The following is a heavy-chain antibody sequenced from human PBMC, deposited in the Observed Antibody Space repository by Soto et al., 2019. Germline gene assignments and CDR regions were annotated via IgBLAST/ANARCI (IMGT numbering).Heavy chain of an antibody. CDR3: ARDKRKGQWLADY. D-gene: IGHD6-19*01. Sequence: EVQLVESGGGFLQSGGSLRLSCAASGFTFSSYWMSWVRQAPGKGLEWVANIKQDGSEKVYVDSVKGRFAISRDNAKNSLYLQMNSLTVEDTAVYYFARDKRKGQWLADYWGQGTLVTVSS. J-gene: IGHJ4*02. CDR1: GFTFSSYW. V-gene: IGHV3-7*05. CDR2: IKQDGSEK.